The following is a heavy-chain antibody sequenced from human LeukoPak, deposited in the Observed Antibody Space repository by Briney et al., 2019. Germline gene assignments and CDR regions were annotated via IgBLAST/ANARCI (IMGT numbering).Heavy chain of an antibody. Sequence: PSETLSLTCTVFGYSISSAYSWGWIRQPPGKGLEWIGSIYHNGSTHYNSSLKSRVTISVDTSENQFSLKLSSVTAADTAVYYCASYKTYYDSSGNPFDYWGQGTLVTVSS. CDR2: IYHNGST. CDR3: ASYKTYYDSSGNPFDY. V-gene: IGHV4-38-2*02. CDR1: GYSISSAYS. D-gene: IGHD3-22*01. J-gene: IGHJ4*02.